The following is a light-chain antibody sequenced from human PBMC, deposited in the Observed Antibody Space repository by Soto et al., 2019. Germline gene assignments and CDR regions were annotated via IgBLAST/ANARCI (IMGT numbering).Light chain of an antibody. CDR3: SSYAGNNAVI. J-gene: IGLJ2*01. CDR2: EVT. Sequence: QSALTQPPSASGSPRQSVTISCTGTSSDVGGYNYVSWYQQHPGKAPKLLIYEVTSRPSGVPDRFSGSKSGNTASLTVSGLQAEDEAHYYCSSYAGNNAVIFGGGTKLTVL. V-gene: IGLV2-8*01. CDR1: SSDVGGYNY.